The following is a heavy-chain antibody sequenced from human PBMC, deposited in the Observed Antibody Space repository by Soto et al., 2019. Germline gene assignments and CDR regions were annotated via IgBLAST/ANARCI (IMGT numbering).Heavy chain of an antibody. CDR3: ATILVTGRWYFPV. CDR1: GFTFSSYG. D-gene: IGHD2-21*02. V-gene: IGHV3-23*01. CDR2: ISSSGSLT. J-gene: IGHJ2*01. Sequence: QLLESGGGLVQFGGSLRLSCAASGFTFSSYGMSWVRQVPGKGLEWVSAISSSGSLTYYADSVKGRCTISRDNSKNTLYMQMNSLRAEDTAVYYGATILVTGRWYFPVWGRCTLVPVSS.